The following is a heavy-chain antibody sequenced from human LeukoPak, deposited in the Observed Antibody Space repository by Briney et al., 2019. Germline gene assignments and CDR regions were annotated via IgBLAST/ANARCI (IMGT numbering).Heavy chain of an antibody. CDR2: ISGDGGSA. Sequence: GGSLRLSSAASGFTFDDYAMQWVRQAPGKGLEWVSLISGDGGSAYYADSVKGRFTIFRDNSKNSLYLHMNSLRIEDTALYYCAKDISRREKSWGPGTLVTVSS. V-gene: IGHV3-43*02. CDR1: GFTFDDYA. CDR3: AKDISRREKS. J-gene: IGHJ5*02.